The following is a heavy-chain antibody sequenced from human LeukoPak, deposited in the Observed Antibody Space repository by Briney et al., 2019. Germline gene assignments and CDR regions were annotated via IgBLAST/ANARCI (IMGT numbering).Heavy chain of an antibody. V-gene: IGHV3-23*01. J-gene: IGHJ4*02. CDR3: AKDKSPTIVVVVAAIYY. Sequence: GGSLRLSCAASGFTFSSYAMSWVRQAPGKGLEWVSAISGSGGSTYYADSVKGRFTISRDNSKNTLYLQMNSLRAEDTAVYYCAKDKSPTIVVVVAAIYYWGQGTLVTVSS. D-gene: IGHD2-15*01. CDR1: GFTFSSYA. CDR2: ISGSGGST.